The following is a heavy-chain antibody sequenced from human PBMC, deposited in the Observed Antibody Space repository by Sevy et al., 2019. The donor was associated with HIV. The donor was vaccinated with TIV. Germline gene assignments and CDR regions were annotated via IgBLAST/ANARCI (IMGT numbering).Heavy chain of an antibody. CDR3: AIDATEYTSSSVWFDP. Sequence: SETLSLTCSVSGGSISSGNYYWHWIRQPPGKGLEWIGYISYTGKTYYNPSLKSPVTISVDTSNNQFSLSLTSVTAADTAVYYCAIDATEYTSSSVWFDPWGQGTLVTVSS. V-gene: IGHV4-30-4*01. CDR1: GGSISSGNYY. CDR2: ISYTGKT. D-gene: IGHD6-6*01. J-gene: IGHJ5*02.